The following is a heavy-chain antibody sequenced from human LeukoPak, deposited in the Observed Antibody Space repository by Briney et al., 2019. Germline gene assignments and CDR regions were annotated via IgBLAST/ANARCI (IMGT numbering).Heavy chain of an antibody. D-gene: IGHD6-19*01. Sequence: ASVKVSCKASGYTFTSYGINWVRQAPGQGLEWMGWISAYNGNTNYAQKLQGRVTMTTDTSTSTAYMELRSLRSDDTAVYYCARDLGIAVAGTIDYWGQGTLVTVSS. CDR1: GYTFTSYG. CDR2: ISAYNGNT. J-gene: IGHJ4*02. V-gene: IGHV1-18*01. CDR3: ARDLGIAVAGTIDY.